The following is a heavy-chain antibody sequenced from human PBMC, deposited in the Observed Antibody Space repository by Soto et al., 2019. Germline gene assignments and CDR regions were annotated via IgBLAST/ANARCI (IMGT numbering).Heavy chain of an antibody. CDR3: ATNYGSGSTHFDH. CDR1: RDTFSCYP. J-gene: IGHJ4*02. V-gene: IGHV1-69*02. CDR2: FIPMVSMS. D-gene: IGHD3-10*01. Sequence: QVLLVQSGAEVKKPGSSVKVSCTASRDTFSCYPISWVRQAPGQGPQWMGRFIPMVSMSDYARRFQGRVTITADTATSTVYMQLHSLRSEDTAVYYCATNYGSGSTHFDHWGQGTLVTVSS.